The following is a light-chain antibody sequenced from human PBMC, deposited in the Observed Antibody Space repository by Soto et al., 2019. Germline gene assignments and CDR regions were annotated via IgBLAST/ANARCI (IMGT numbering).Light chain of an antibody. CDR1: QRLSSN. Sequence: VLTKPPVTLSVSPGERVTLSCRASQRLSSNLAWYQQRPGQAPRLLIYGASIRATDIPARFSGSGSGTDFTLTISRLEPEDFAVYYCQQYGNSPITFGQGTRLEI. CDR3: QQYGNSPIT. CDR2: GAS. J-gene: IGKJ5*01. V-gene: IGKV3-20*01.